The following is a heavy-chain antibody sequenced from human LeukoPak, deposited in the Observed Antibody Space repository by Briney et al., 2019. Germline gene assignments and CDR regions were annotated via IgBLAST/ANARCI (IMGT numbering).Heavy chain of an antibody. CDR1: GFTFDDYA. V-gene: IGHV3-43*02. D-gene: IGHD6-13*01. CDR2: ISGDGGST. J-gene: IGHJ4*02. CDR3: ARPAAAGLDY. Sequence: GGSLRLSCAAPGFTFDDYAMHWVRRAPGKGLEWVSLISGDGGSTYYADSVKGRFTISRDNSKNSLYLQMNSLRTEDTALYYCARPAAAGLDYWGQGTLVTVSS.